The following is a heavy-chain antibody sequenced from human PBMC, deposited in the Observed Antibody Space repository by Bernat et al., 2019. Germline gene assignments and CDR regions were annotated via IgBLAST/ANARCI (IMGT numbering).Heavy chain of an antibody. V-gene: IGHV1-69*17. J-gene: IGHJ5*02. D-gene: IGHD2-15*01. Sequence: GSSVKVSCKASGGTFSSYAISWVRQAPGQGLEWMGGIIPIFGIANYAQKFQGRVTITADKSTSTAYMELSSLRSEDTAVYYCARDPGYCSGGSCYGVDPWGQGTLVTVSS. CDR3: ARDPGYCSGGSCYGVDP. CDR1: GGTFSSYA. CDR2: IIPIFGIA.